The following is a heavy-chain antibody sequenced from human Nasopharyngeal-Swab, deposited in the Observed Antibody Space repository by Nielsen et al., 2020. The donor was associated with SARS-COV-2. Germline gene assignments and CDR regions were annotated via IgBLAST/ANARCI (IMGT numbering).Heavy chain of an antibody. CDR2: IYYSGST. D-gene: IGHD3-16*01. V-gene: IGHV4-39*02. J-gene: IGHJ6*02. CDR3: ARRVARAPRHEGDYYYGMDV. Sequence: SRQPPGKGLEWIGSIYYSGSTCYNPSLKSRVAISVDTSKNDFSLKLSSVTAADTAVYYCARRVARAPRHEGDYYYGMDVWGQGTTVTVSS.